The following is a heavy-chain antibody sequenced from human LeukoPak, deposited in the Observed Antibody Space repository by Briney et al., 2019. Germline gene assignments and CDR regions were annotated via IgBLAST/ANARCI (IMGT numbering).Heavy chain of an antibody. CDR1: GYTFTGYY. J-gene: IGHJ5*02. D-gene: IGHD3-22*01. V-gene: IGHV1-69*13. Sequence: ASVKVSCKASGYTFTGYYMHWVRQAPGQGLEWMGGIIPIFGTANYAQKFQGRVTITADESTSTAYMELSSLRSEDTAVYYCARPTYDSSGNWFDPWGQGTLVTVSS. CDR3: ARPTYDSSGNWFDP. CDR2: IIPIFGTA.